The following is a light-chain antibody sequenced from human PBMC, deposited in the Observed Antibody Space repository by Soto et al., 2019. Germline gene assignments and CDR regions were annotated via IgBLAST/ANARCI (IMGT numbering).Light chain of an antibody. V-gene: IGKV1-5*03. J-gene: IGKJ1*01. CDR2: RAS. CDR1: QGVNIW. CDR3: QQYNVYWS. Sequence: DVQMTQSPSTLSASVGDRVTITCRASQGVNIWLAWYQQKPGRAPKLLIHRASILESGVPSRFSGSGSGTEFPLTISSLQPDDFATYYCQQYNVYWSFGPGTKVEIK.